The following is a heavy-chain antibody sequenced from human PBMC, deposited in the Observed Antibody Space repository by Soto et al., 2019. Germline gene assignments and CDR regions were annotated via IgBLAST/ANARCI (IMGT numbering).Heavy chain of an antibody. CDR1: GGTFSSYA. J-gene: IGHJ6*02. V-gene: IGHV1-69*13. D-gene: IGHD2-2*01. CDR2: IIPIFGTA. Sequence: ASVKVSCKASGGTFSSYAISWVRQAPGQGLEWMGGIIPIFGTANYAQKFQGRVTITADESTSTAYMELSSLRSEDTAVYYCARDRDIVVVPATSYYYYGMDVWGQGTTVTVSS. CDR3: ARDRDIVVVPATSYYYYGMDV.